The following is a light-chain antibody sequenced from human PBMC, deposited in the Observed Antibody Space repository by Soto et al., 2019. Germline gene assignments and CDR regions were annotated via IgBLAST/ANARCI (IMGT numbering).Light chain of an antibody. CDR3: QQYGSSPPIT. J-gene: IGKJ5*01. Sequence: DIQMTQSPSSLSASVGDRVTITCRASQSINRYLNWYQQKPGTAPKLLISGASSLQSGVPSRFSGSGSGTDFTLTISRLEPEDFAVYYCQQYGSSPPITFGQGTRLEIK. CDR1: QSINRY. V-gene: IGKV1-39*01. CDR2: GAS.